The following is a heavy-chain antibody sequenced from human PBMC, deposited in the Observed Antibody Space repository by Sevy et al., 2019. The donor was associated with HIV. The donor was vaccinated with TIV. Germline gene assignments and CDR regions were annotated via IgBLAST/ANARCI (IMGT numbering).Heavy chain of an antibody. Sequence: SETLSLTCTVSGAAINDTTYYWGWIRQPPGKGLEWLGSMSYSGSTYYNPSLKSRVTISLDTSKNQFSLKVASVTAADTAIYYCARETNGYQVLLQWFDPWGQGTLVTVSS. V-gene: IGHV4-39*01. CDR1: GAAINDTTYY. CDR2: MSYSGST. D-gene: IGHD2-2*01. J-gene: IGHJ5*02. CDR3: ARETNGYQVLLQWFDP.